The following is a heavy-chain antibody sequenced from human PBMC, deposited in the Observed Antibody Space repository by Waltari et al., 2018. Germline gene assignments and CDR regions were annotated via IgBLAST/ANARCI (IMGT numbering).Heavy chain of an antibody. CDR3: ARGRRGYSYGYGPVPFDY. CDR1: GYSFTSYW. CDR2: IYPGDSDT. D-gene: IGHD5-18*01. V-gene: IGHV5-51*01. Sequence: EVQLVQSGAEVKKPGESLKISCKGSGYSFTSYWIGWVRQMPGKGLEWMGIIYPGDSDTRYSPSFQGQVTISADKSISTAYLQWSSLKASDTAMYYCARGRRGYSYGYGPVPFDYWGQGTLVTVSS. J-gene: IGHJ4*02.